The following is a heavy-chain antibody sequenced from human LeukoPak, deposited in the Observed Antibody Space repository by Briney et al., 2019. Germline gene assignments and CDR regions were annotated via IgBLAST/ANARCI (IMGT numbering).Heavy chain of an antibody. CDR3: AKYRIAAAGVYYFDY. J-gene: IGHJ4*02. CDR1: GFTFSSYG. CDR2: ISYDGGNK. Sequence: GGSLRLSCAASGFTFSSYGMHWVRQAPGRGLEWVAVISYDGGNKYYADSVKGRFTISRDNSKNTLYLQMNSLRAEDTAVYYCAKYRIAAAGVYYFDYWGQGTLVTVSS. V-gene: IGHV3-30*18. D-gene: IGHD6-13*01.